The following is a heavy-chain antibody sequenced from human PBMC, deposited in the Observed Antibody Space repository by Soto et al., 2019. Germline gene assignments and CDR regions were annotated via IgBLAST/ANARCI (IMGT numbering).Heavy chain of an antibody. Sequence: GGSLRLSCAASAFTFSSDSMNWVRQAPGEGLEWVSSISSSSSYIDYADSVKGRFTISRDNAKNSPYLQMNSLRAEDTAVYYCARDHDSYCSSTSCYAGYDAFDIWGQGTMVTVSS. D-gene: IGHD2-2*01. CDR2: ISSSSSYI. J-gene: IGHJ3*02. V-gene: IGHV3-21*01. CDR3: ARDHDSYCSSTSCYAGYDAFDI. CDR1: AFTFSSDS.